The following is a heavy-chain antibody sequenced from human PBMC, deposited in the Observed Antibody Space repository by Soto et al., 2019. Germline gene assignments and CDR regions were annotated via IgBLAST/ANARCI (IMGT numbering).Heavy chain of an antibody. J-gene: IGHJ4*02. Sequence: EVQLVESGGGLVQSGGSLRLSCAASGFTVSNNYMSWVRQAPGKGLEWVSRIYSGGDIQYADSVRGRFTISRDSSKNTLYLQMNSLRAEDTAVYYCATSPVAGTFGGQGTLVTVSS. CDR3: ATSPVAGTF. V-gene: IGHV3-66*01. CDR2: IYSGGDI. CDR1: GFTVSNNY. D-gene: IGHD6-19*01.